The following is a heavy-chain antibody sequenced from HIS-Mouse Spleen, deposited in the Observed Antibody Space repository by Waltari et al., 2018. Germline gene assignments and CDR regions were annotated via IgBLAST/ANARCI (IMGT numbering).Heavy chain of an antibody. J-gene: IGHJ2*01. D-gene: IGHD6-13*01. CDR2: IYYSGST. CDR1: GGSISSSSDY. CDR3: AREIPYSSSWYDWYFDL. V-gene: IGHV4-39*07. Sequence: QLQLQESGPGLVKPSETLSLTCTVSGGSISSSSDYWGWIRHPPGKGLEWIGSIYYSGSTYYNPSLKSRVTISVDTSKNQFSLKLSSVTAADTAVYYCAREIPYSSSWYDWYFDLWGRGTLVTVSS.